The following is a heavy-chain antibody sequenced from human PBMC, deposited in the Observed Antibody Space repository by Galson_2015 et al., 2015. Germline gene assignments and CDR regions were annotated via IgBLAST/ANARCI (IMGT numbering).Heavy chain of an antibody. CDR3: AGDGSGWSRDY. CDR1: GFTFSTYG. V-gene: IGHV3-21*01. J-gene: IGHJ4*02. CDR2: ISYSSSDT. Sequence: SLRLSCAASGFTFSTYGMSWVRQAPGKGLEWVSTISYSSSDTFYADSVKGRFTISRDNAKNSLYLQMSSLRAEDTAVYYCAGDGSGWSRDYWGQGTLVTVS. D-gene: IGHD6-19*01.